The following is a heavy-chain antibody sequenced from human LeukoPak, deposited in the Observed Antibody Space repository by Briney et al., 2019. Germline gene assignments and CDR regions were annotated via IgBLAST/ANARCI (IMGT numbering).Heavy chain of an antibody. D-gene: IGHD2-2*01. CDR1: GFTVSSNY. CDR3: VVRSTGDAFDI. Sequence: GGSLRLSCAASGFTVSSNYMSWVRQAPGKGLEWVSVIYSGGSTYYADSVKGRFTISRDNSKNTLYLQMNSLRAEDTAVHYLVVRSTGDAFDIWGQGTMVTVSS. V-gene: IGHV3-53*05. J-gene: IGHJ3*02. CDR2: IYSGGST.